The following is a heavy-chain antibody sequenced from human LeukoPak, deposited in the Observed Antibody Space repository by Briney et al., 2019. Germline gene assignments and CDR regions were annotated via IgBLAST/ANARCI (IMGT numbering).Heavy chain of an antibody. Sequence: SETLSLTCTVSGGSISSFYWGWIRQPPGKDLEWIGSIYYSGSTYYNPSLKSRVTISVDTSKNQFSLKLSSVTAADTAVYYCARLVKVRGGYFDYWGQGTLVTVSS. J-gene: IGHJ4*02. D-gene: IGHD3-10*01. CDR2: IYYSGST. V-gene: IGHV4-39*01. CDR1: GGSISSFY. CDR3: ARLVKVRGGYFDY.